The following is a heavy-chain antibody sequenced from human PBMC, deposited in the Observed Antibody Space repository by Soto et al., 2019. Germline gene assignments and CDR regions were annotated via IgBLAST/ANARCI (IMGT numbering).Heavy chain of an antibody. D-gene: IGHD2-15*01. CDR2: ISHHGSDK. CDR3: VRDLNVPLSSD. V-gene: IGHV3-30*03. Sequence: QVQLVESGGGVVQPGRSLRLSCAASGFTFSNYGMHWVRQAPGRGLEWVATISHHGSDKFYADSVKGRFTISRDDSKNTLYVQMNSLRVEDTAVYYCVRDLNVPLSSDWGQGTLVTVSS. CDR1: GFTFSNYG. J-gene: IGHJ4*02.